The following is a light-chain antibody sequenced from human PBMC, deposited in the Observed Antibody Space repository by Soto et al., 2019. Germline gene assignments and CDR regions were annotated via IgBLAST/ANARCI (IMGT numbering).Light chain of an antibody. V-gene: IGKV3-20*01. CDR2: GAS. CDR1: QSVASRN. Sequence: EIVLTQSPGTLSLSPGERATLSCRASQSVASRNLAWYQQKSGQAPRLLIYGASSRATGIPDRFSGSGSGTEFTLTIRRLEPDDFAVYYCQKYGTFWTFGQGTKVDIK. J-gene: IGKJ1*01. CDR3: QKYGTFWT.